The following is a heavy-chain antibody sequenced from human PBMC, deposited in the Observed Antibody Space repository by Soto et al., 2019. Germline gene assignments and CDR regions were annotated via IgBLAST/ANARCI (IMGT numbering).Heavy chain of an antibody. Sequence: GGSLRLSCAASGFTFSSYAMHGVRQAPGKGLEWVAVISYDGSNKYYADSVKGRFTISRDNSKNTLYLQMNSLRAEDTAVYYCAREFISDPPHYYYGMDVWGQGTTVTVSS. CDR3: AREFISDPPHYYYGMDV. J-gene: IGHJ6*02. CDR2: ISYDGSNK. V-gene: IGHV3-30-3*01. D-gene: IGHD6-25*01. CDR1: GFTFSSYA.